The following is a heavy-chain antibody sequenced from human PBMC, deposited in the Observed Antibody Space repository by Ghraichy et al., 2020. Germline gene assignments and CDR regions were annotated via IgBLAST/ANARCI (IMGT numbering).Heavy chain of an antibody. V-gene: IGHV6-1*01. CDR2: TYYRSQWFY. D-gene: IGHD5-24*01. CDR3: VRGNYNFDY. J-gene: IGHJ4*02. Sequence: SQTLSLTCVISGESVSSLGASWNWIRQSPSRGLEWLGRTYYRSQWFYEYAVSVQSRITINPDISKNQFSLQLKSMTPEDTAVYFCVRGNYNFDYWGQGTLVPV. CDR1: GESVSSLGAS.